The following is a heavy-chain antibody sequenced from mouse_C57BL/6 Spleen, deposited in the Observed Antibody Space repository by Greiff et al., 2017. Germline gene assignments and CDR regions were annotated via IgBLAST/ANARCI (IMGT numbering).Heavy chain of an antibody. V-gene: IGHV5-9*01. CDR1: GFTFSSYT. CDR3: ARHLYSNYDYYARDY. D-gene: IGHD2-5*01. Sequence: EVMLVESGGGLVKPGGSLKLSCAASGFTFSSYTMSWVRQTPEKRLEWVATISGGGGNTYYPDSVKGRFTISRDNAKNTLYLQMSSLRSEDTALYYCARHLYSNYDYYARDYWGQGTSVTVSS. J-gene: IGHJ4*01. CDR2: ISGGGGNT.